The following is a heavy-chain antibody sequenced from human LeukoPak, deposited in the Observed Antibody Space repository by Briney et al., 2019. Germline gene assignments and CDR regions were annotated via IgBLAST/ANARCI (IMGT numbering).Heavy chain of an antibody. CDR2: IYYSGST. CDR3: ARTLGYCSSTSCSRYYFDY. J-gene: IGHJ4*02. CDR1: GVSISSHY. Sequence: SETLSLTCTASGVSISSHYWSWIRQPPGKGLEWIGYIYYSGSTNYNPSLKSRVTISVDTSKNQFSLKLSSVTAADTAVYYCARTLGYCSSTSCSRYYFDYWGQGTLVTVSS. V-gene: IGHV4-59*11. D-gene: IGHD2-2*01.